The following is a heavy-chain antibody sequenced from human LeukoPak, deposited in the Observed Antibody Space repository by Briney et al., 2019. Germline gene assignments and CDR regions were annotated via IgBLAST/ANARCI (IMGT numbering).Heavy chain of an antibody. V-gene: IGHV1-69*04. D-gene: IGHD3-10*01. CDR3: VAEVRGVIITDY. J-gene: IGHJ4*02. Sequence: GASVKVSCKASGGTFSSYAISWVRQAPGQGLEWMGRIIPILGIANYAQKFQGRVTITADKSTSTAYMELSSLRSEDTAVYYCVAEVRGVIITDYWGQGTLVTVSS. CDR1: GGTFSSYA. CDR2: IIPILGIA.